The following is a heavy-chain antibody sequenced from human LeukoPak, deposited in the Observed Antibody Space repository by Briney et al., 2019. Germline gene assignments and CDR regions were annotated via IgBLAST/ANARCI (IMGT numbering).Heavy chain of an antibody. CDR3: VRRNYVSGRIDP. CDR1: GGSISSYY. CDR2: IYYSGST. V-gene: IGHV4-59*08. D-gene: IGHD3-16*01. J-gene: IGHJ5*02. Sequence: PSETLSLTCPVSGGSISSYYWSWIRQPPGKGLEWIGYIYYSGSTNYNPSLKSRVTISVDTSKNQFSLNLTSVTAADAAVYHCVRRNYVSGRIDPWGQGTLVTVSS.